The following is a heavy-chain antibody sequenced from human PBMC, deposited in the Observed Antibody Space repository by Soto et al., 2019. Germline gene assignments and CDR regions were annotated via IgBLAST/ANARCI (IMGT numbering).Heavy chain of an antibody. CDR2: INPSGGST. CDR1: GYTFTSYY. D-gene: IGHD6-19*01. Sequence: GASVKVSCKASGYTFTSYYMHWVRQAPGQGLEWMGIINPSGGSTSYAQKFQSRVTMTRDTSTSTVYMELSSLRSEDTAVYYCARTSWLVPYYYYGMDVWGQGTTVTVSS. CDR3: ARTSWLVPYYYYGMDV. V-gene: IGHV1-46*01. J-gene: IGHJ6*02.